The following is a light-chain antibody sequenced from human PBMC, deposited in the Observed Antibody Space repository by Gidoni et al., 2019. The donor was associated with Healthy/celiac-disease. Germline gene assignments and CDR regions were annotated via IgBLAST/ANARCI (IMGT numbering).Light chain of an antibody. Sequence: DIQMTQSPSYLSASVGDRVTITCRASQSISSYLNWYQQKPGKAPKLLIYAASSLQSGVPSRFSGSGSGTDCTLTISSLQPEDFATYYCQQSYSTPQVTFGQGTRLEIK. CDR3: QQSYSTPQVT. J-gene: IGKJ5*01. CDR1: QSISSY. CDR2: AAS. V-gene: IGKV1-39*01.